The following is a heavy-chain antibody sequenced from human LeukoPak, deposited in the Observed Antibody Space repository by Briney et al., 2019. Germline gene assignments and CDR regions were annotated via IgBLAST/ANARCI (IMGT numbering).Heavy chain of an antibody. D-gene: IGHD3-22*01. Sequence: GGSLRLSCAASGFTFSSYSMNWVRQAPGKGLEWVSSISSSSSYIYYADSVKGRFTISRDNAKNSLYLQMNSLRAEDTAVYYCAIRSSTTNYDSSGYYPYWGQGTLVTVSS. CDR2: ISSSSSYI. CDR1: GFTFSSYS. J-gene: IGHJ4*02. CDR3: AIRSSTTNYDSSGYYPY. V-gene: IGHV3-21*01.